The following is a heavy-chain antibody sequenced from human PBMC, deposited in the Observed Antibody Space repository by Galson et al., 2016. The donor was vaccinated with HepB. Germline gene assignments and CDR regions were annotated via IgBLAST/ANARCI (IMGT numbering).Heavy chain of an antibody. CDR2: IIPIFGTT. V-gene: IGHV1-69*13. CDR1: GGTFSSYA. CDR3: ARDGNSYDSLGYYYGMDV. D-gene: IGHD5-18*01. Sequence: VKVSCKASGGTFSSYAVSWVRQAPGQGLEWMGGIIPIFGTTNYVQKFQGSFTITADGSTSTAYMELSSLRSDDTAVYYCARDGNSYDSLGYYYGMDVWGQGTTVTVSS. J-gene: IGHJ6*02.